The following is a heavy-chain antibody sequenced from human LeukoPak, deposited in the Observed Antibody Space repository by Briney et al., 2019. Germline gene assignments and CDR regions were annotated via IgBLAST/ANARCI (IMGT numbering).Heavy chain of an antibody. V-gene: IGHV4-30-4*01. CDR3: AREIVVVVAANDPGPDAFDI. D-gene: IGHD2-15*01. CDR1: GGSISSGDYY. Sequence: SQTLSLTCTVSGGSISSGDYYWSWIRQPPGKGPEWIGYIYYSGSTYYNPSLKSRVTISVDTSKNQFSLKLSSVTAADTAVYYCAREIVVVVAANDPGPDAFDIWGQGTMVTVSS. J-gene: IGHJ3*02. CDR2: IYYSGST.